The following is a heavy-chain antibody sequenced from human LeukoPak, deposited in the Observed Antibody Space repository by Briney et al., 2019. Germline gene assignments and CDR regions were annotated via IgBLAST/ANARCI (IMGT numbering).Heavy chain of an antibody. V-gene: IGHV3-74*01. CDR2: INSGGSTT. J-gene: IGHJ6*02. D-gene: IGHD6-13*01. CDR3: ARANIVAAGTGYYYYYGMDV. Sequence: GGSLRLSCAASGFTFSTYWMHWVRQAPGKGLVWVSRINSGGSTTTYADSVKGRFTISRDNAKNTLYLQMNRLRAEDTAVYYCARANIVAAGTGYYYYYGMDVWGQGTTVTVSS. CDR1: GFTFSTYW.